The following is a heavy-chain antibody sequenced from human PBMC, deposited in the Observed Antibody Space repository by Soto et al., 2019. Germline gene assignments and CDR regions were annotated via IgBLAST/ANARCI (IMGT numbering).Heavy chain of an antibody. CDR3: ATMGTPATGLYYFDY. Sequence: SSETLSLTCTVSGDSISSSSYYWGWIRQPPGKGLEWIGFISYSGSTYYNASLKSRVTISVDTSKNQFSLNLSFVTAADTAVYYCATMGTPATGLYYFDYWGQGTLVTVSS. D-gene: IGHD1-7*01. J-gene: IGHJ4*02. CDR2: ISYSGST. CDR1: GDSISSSSYY. V-gene: IGHV4-30-4*08.